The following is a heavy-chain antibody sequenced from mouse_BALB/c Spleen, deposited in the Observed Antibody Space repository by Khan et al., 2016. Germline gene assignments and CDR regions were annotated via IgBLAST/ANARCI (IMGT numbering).Heavy chain of an antibody. CDR2: ISCYSGAT. CDR3: SRWVYSGYYSLDY. D-gene: IGHD1-1*01. J-gene: IGHJ4*01. CDR1: GYSFTGYY. V-gene: IGHV1S34*01. Sequence: LVKTGASVKISCKASGYSFTGYYIHWVKQSHGKGLEWIGYISCYSGATNYNQKFRGKATFTEDTSSSTAYKQFNSLTYDDAAVYYFSRWVYSGYYSLDYWGQGTSFTVSS.